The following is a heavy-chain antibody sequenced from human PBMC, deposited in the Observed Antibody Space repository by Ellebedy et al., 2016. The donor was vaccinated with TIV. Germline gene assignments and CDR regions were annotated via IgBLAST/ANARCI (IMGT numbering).Heavy chain of an antibody. V-gene: IGHV4-4*02. Sequence: SETLSLXCAVSGDPITGTHWWSWVRQPPGRGLEWIGEIYPGRSANYNPSLKSRVAMSIDESKNGFSLKLSSVTAADTAVYYCARDASPSGWLSQNADGMDVWGQGAAVTVSS. CDR3: ARDASPSGWLSQNADGMDV. CDR2: IYPGRSA. CDR1: GDPITGTHW. J-gene: IGHJ6*02. D-gene: IGHD6-19*01.